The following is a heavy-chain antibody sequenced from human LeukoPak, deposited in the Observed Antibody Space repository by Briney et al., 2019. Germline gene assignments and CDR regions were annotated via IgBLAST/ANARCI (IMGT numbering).Heavy chain of an antibody. V-gene: IGHV1-24*01. J-gene: IGHJ4*02. D-gene: IGHD3-10*01. CDR2: FDPEDGET. CDR3: ATKYYYGSGSYRGEADY. CDR1: GYTLTELS. Sequence: ASVKVSCKVSGYTLTELSMHWVRQAPGKGLEWMGGFDPEDGETIYAQKFQGRVTMTEDTSTDTAYMELSSLRSEDTAVYYCATKYYYGSGSYRGEADYWGQGTQVTVSS.